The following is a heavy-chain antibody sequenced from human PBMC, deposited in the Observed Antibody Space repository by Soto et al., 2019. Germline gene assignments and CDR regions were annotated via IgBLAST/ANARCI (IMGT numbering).Heavy chain of an antibody. D-gene: IGHD6-19*01. J-gene: IGHJ4*02. CDR3: ARGYSSGPDS. V-gene: IGHV3-74*01. CDR1: GFTFNDYW. Sequence: EVQLVESGGGLVQPGGSLRLSCVASGFTFNDYWMHWVRQAPGKGLVWVARINGDGSTTTYADSVQGRFTISRANARNTLYLPLSSLRPEATALYYCARGYSSGPDSWGQGTLVTVSS. CDR2: INGDGSTT.